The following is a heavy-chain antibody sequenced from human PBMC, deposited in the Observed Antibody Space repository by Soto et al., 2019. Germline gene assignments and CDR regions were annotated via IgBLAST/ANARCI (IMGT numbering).Heavy chain of an antibody. Sequence: GGSLRLSCAGSGFTFRWFGMNWVRQAPGKGLEWISYITSGGTTYYADSAKGRFTISRDNAKNSLYLHLNSLTAEDTAIYYCARVLYATWSSFDYWGQGTLVTVSS. D-gene: IGHD1-26*01. V-gene: IGHV3-48*04. J-gene: IGHJ4*02. CDR1: GFTFRWFG. CDR2: ITSGGTT. CDR3: ARVLYATWSSFDY.